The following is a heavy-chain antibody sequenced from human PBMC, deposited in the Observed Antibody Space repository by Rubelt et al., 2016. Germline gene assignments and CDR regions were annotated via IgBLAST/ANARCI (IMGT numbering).Heavy chain of an antibody. CDR3: AKDYGDYPNDAFDS. V-gene: IGHV3-23*04. CDR1: GFTFKTYA. J-gene: IGHJ3*02. Sequence: EVQLVESGGGLVQPGGSLILSCAASGFTFKTYAMTWVRQAPGKGLEWPSCLTDSGGTTYYADSVKGRFTISRYNVKNTLYQQSNSLRAEDTAVDYCAKDYGDYPNDAFDSWGQGTMVTVSS. D-gene: IGHD4-17*01. CDR2: LTDSGGTT.